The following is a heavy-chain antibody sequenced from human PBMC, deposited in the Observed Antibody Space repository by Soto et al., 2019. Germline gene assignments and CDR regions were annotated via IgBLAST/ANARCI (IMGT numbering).Heavy chain of an antibody. Sequence: SGPTLVNPTQTLTLTCTFSGFSLSTSGMCVSWIRQPPGKALEWLALFDWDEDKYYSTSLKTRLTISKDTFQNQVVLTMTNMEPVEKRKYLCAHTSCHYLWCYYIDYCGQGALVTVSS. CDR1: GFSLSTSGMC. CDR2: FDWDEDK. D-gene: IGHD2-21*01. V-gene: IGHV2-70*12. CDR3: AHTSCHYLWCYYIDY. J-gene: IGHJ4*01.